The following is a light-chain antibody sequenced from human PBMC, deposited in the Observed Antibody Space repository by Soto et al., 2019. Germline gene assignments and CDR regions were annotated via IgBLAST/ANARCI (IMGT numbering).Light chain of an antibody. CDR1: SSDVGGYNY. V-gene: IGLV2-8*01. CDR3: SSYAGSNVV. J-gene: IGLJ2*01. Sequence: QSALTQPPSASVSPGQSVTISCTGTSSDVGGYNYVSWYQQHPGKAPKLMIYEVSKRPSGVPDRFSGSKSGNTASLTVSGLQAEDEADYYCSSYAGSNVVFGGGTKVTVL. CDR2: EVS.